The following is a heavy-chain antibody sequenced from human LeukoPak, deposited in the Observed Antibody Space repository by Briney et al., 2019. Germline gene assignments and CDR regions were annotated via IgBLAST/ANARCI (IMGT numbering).Heavy chain of an antibody. J-gene: IGHJ4*02. D-gene: IGHD6-19*01. CDR3: AKVFGIAVAATWFDY. CDR2: ISGSGGST. CDR1: GFTFSSYA. V-gene: IGHV3-23*01. Sequence: GGSLRLSXAASGFTFSSYAMSWVRQAPGKGLEWVSAISGSGGSTYYADSVKGRFTISRDNSKNTLYLQMNSLRAEDTAVYYCAKVFGIAVAATWFDYWGQGTLVTVSS.